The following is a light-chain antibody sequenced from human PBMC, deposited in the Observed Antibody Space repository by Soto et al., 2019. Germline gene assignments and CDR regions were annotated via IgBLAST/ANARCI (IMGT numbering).Light chain of an antibody. CDR2: TAF. V-gene: IGKV1-39*01. CDR1: ESISSH. Sequence: IQMTQSPSSLSASVGDRVTLTCRASESISSHLNWYQQRPGQAPKLLIYTAFTLQNGVPSRFSGSGFGSDFTLTISSLQPEDFVTYYCQQSYSPPYTFGLGTKLEI. CDR3: QQSYSPPYT. J-gene: IGKJ2*01.